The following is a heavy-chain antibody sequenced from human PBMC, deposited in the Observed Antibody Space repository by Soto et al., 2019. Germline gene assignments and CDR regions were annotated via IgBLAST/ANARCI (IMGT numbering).Heavy chain of an antibody. Sequence: QVQLVESGGGVVQPGRSLRVSCEVSGFTFSHYAMHWVRQAPGKGLEWVAVISYDGSNKLYAESVKGRFTISRDNSKNTLVLQMNSLRAEDTAVYYCARGELRSLEGGRYFDLWGRGTVVTVSS. CDR2: ISYDGSNK. D-gene: IGHD3-3*01. V-gene: IGHV3-30-3*01. CDR3: ARGELRSLEGGRYFDL. J-gene: IGHJ2*01. CDR1: GFTFSHYA.